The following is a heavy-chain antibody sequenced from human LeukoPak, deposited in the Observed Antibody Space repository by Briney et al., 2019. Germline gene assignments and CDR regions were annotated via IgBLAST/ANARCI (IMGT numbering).Heavy chain of an antibody. CDR3: ALEMATIKTLDY. V-gene: IGHV3-30*03. CDR1: GFTFSSYS. Sequence: SGGSLRLSCAASGFTFSSYSMNWVRQAPGKGLEWVAVISYDGSNKYYADSVKGRFTISRDNSKNTLYLQMNSLRAEDTAVYYCALEMATIKTLDYWGQGTLVTVSS. D-gene: IGHD5-24*01. J-gene: IGHJ4*02. CDR2: ISYDGSNK.